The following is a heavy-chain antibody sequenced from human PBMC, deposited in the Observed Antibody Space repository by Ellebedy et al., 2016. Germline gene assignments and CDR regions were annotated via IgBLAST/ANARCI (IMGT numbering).Heavy chain of an antibody. Sequence: GESLKISXGASGFSFSSDAMSWVRQSPGKGLEWLSSISRRNTTIYYADSVKGRFTISRDNDKNSVYLQMSSLRVEDTAVYYCVRGRRDYWGQGTVVTVSS. CDR2: ISRRNTTI. CDR1: GFSFSSDA. CDR3: VRGRRDY. V-gene: IGHV3-48*04. J-gene: IGHJ4*01.